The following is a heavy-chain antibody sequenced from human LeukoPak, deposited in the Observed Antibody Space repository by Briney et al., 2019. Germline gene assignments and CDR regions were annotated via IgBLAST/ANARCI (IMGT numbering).Heavy chain of an antibody. D-gene: IGHD6-13*01. V-gene: IGHV4-39*01. J-gene: IGHJ5*02. Sequence: SETLSLTCTVSGDSISSSSYYWGWIRQPPGKGLEWIGSIYYSGSTYYNPSLKSRVTISVDTSKNQFSLKLSSVTAADTAVYYRASHTYSYSSSFFDPWGQGTLVTVSS. CDR2: IYYSGST. CDR3: ASHTYSYSSSFFDP. CDR1: GDSISSSSYY.